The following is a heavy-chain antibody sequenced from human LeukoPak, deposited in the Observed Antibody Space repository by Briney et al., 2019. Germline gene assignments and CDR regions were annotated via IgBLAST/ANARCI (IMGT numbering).Heavy chain of an antibody. V-gene: IGHV3-30*18. Sequence: GRSLRLSCAASGFTFSSYGMHWVRQAPGKGLEWVTIISHDGNSKYYADSVKGRFTISRDNSKNTLYLQMNSLRAEDTAVYYCAKDQGYSSGWLPTPLYYFDYWGQGTLVTVSS. J-gene: IGHJ4*02. CDR3: AKDQGYSSGWLPTPLYYFDY. CDR2: ISHDGNSK. D-gene: IGHD6-19*01. CDR1: GFTFSSYG.